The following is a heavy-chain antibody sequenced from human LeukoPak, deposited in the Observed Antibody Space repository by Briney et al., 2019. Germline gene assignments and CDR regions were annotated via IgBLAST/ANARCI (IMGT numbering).Heavy chain of an antibody. CDR1: GFTFSSYA. Sequence: PGGSLRLSCAASGFTFSSYAMSWVRQAPGKGLEWVSVITGRGASKYYADSVKVRFTISRDNSKIKLYLKVNSLRAEDTAVYYCAKEPTRGVNYYYYYMDVWGKGTTVTISS. CDR3: AKEPTRGVNYYYYYMDV. CDR2: ITGRGASK. D-gene: IGHD3-10*01. J-gene: IGHJ6*03. V-gene: IGHV3-23*01.